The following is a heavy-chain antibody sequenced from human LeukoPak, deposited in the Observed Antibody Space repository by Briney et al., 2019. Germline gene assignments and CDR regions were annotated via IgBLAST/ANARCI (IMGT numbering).Heavy chain of an antibody. Sequence: ASVKVSCKASGYTFPNYGISWVRQAPGQGLEWMGWISAYNGNTDYAQKLQGRVTMTTDTSTSTAYMELSSLRSEDTAVYYCASGRKPSTGDYWGQGTLVTVSS. CDR1: GYTFPNYG. CDR3: ASGRKPSTGDY. J-gene: IGHJ4*02. D-gene: IGHD1-14*01. V-gene: IGHV1-18*01. CDR2: ISAYNGNT.